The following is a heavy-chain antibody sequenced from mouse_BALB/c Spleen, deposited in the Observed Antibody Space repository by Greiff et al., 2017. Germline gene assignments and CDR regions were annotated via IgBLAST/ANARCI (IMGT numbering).Heavy chain of an antibody. V-gene: IGHV3-6*02. CDR1: GYSITSGYY. CDR2: ISYDGSN. J-gene: IGHJ2*01. Sequence: EVKLQESGPGLVKPSQSLSLTCSVTGYSITSGYYWDWIRQFPGNKLEWMGYISYDGSNNYNPSLKNRITITRDTSKNQFFLKLNSVTTEDTATYYCAREGLYYRYPYYFDYWGQGTTLTVSS. CDR3: AREGLYYRYPYYFDY. D-gene: IGHD2-14*01.